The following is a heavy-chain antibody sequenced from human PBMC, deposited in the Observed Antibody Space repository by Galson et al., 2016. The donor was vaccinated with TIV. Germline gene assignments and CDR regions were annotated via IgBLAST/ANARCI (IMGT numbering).Heavy chain of an antibody. D-gene: IGHD1-26*01. CDR2: IIPILGIA. J-gene: IGHJ2*01. Sequence: SVKVSCKASGGTFSNYAISWVRQAPGQGLEWMGRIIPILGIANYAEKIQGRATITADKSTSTAYMELRSLRSDDTAVYYCARGTEVGATAYWYFDLWGRGTLVTVSS. CDR3: ARGTEVGATAYWYFDL. CDR1: GGTFSNYA. V-gene: IGHV1-69*04.